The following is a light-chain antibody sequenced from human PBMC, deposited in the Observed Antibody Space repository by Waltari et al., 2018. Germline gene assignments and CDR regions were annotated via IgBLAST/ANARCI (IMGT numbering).Light chain of an antibody. CDR3: QSYDSSLSGWV. CDR1: SSNIGAGYD. CDR2: GNN. Sequence: QSVLTQPPSVSGAPGQRVTISCTGSSSNIGAGYDVHWYQHLPGTAPKLLINGNNTRPSGFPDRFSGSRSGTSSSLAITGLQAEYEADYYCQSYDSSLSGWVFGGGTKLTVL. V-gene: IGLV1-40*01. J-gene: IGLJ3*02.